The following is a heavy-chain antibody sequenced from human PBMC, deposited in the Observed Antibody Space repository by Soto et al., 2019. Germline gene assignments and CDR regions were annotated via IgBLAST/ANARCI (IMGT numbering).Heavy chain of an antibody. CDR3: ARASPRYYGSGSPVDY. Sequence: PSETLSLTCTVSGGSISSYYWSWIRQPPGKGLEWIGYIYYSGSTNYNPSLKSRVTISVDTSKNQFSLKLSSVTAADTAVYYCARASPRYYGSGSPVDYWGQGTLITVS. V-gene: IGHV4-59*01. J-gene: IGHJ4*02. D-gene: IGHD3-10*01. CDR1: GGSISSYY. CDR2: IYYSGST.